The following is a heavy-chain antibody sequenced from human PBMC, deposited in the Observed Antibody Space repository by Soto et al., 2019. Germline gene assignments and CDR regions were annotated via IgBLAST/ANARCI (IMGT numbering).Heavy chain of an antibody. D-gene: IGHD6-13*01. CDR1: GFTFSSYS. Sequence: GGSLTLSCAASGFTFSSYSMNWVRQAPGKGLEWVSSISSSSSYIYYADSVKGRCTISRDNAKNSLYLQMNSLRAEDTAVYYCARERRTAAGSSFDYWGQGTLVTVSS. J-gene: IGHJ4*02. V-gene: IGHV3-21*01. CDR3: ARERRTAAGSSFDY. CDR2: ISSSSSYI.